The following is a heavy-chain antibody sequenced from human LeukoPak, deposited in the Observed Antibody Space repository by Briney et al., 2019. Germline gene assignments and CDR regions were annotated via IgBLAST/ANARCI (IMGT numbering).Heavy chain of an antibody. CDR2: ISADNGNT. V-gene: IGHV1-18*01. CDR1: GYPFTTYA. J-gene: IGHJ1*01. CDR3: ARGLVPTAMGYFHH. D-gene: IGHD2-21*02. Sequence: ASVRVSCKASGYPFTTYAISWVRQAPGQGLEWMGGISADNGNTNSAQKFQGRVTLTTDTSTRTAYMELRSLTSDDTAVYYCARGLVPTAMGYFHHWGQGTLVTVSS.